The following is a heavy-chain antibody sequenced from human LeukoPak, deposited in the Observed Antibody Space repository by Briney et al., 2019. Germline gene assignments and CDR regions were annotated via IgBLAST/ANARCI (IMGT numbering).Heavy chain of an antibody. V-gene: IGHV4-38-2*01. Sequence: KPSETLSLTCAVSGYSISSGYYWGWIRQPPGKGLEWIGSIYHSGSTYYNPSLKSRVTISVDTSKNQFSLKLSSVTAADTAVYYYARTQLWFGFDYWGQGTLVTVSS. J-gene: IGHJ4*02. CDR3: ARTQLWFGFDY. CDR1: GYSISSGYY. CDR2: IYHSGST. D-gene: IGHD3-10*01.